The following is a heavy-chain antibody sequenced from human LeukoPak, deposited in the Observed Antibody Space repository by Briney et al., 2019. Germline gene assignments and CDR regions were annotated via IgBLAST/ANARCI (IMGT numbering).Heavy chain of an antibody. J-gene: IGHJ3*02. CDR2: FDPEDGET. CDR3: AITINWGAGTDAFDI. D-gene: IGHD1-26*01. CDR1: GYTLTELS. Sequence: ASVKVSCKVSGYTLTELSMHWVRQAPGKGLEWMGGFDPEDGETIYAQKFQGRVTMTEDTSTDTAYMELSSLRSEDTAVYYCAITINWGAGTDAFDIWGQGTMVTVSS. V-gene: IGHV1-24*01.